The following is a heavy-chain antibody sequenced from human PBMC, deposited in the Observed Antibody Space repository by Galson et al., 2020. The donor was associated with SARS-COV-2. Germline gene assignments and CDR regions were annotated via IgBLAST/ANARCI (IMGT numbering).Heavy chain of an antibody. J-gene: IGHJ4*02. CDR1: GFIFSDYY. CDR3: VRGGCGGDCPVGPFDF. D-gene: IGHD2-21*02. V-gene: IGHV3-11*06. CDR2: ISRTSTYT. Sequence: TGGSLRLSCEASGFIFSDYYMSWIRQAPGKGLEWVSYISRTSTYTNYADSVKGRFTISRDNARKSLYLQLNSLRDDDTAVYYCVRGGCGGDCPVGPFDFWGQGTLVTVSS.